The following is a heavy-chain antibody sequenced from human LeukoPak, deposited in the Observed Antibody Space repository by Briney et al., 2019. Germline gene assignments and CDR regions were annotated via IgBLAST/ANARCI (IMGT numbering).Heavy chain of an antibody. CDR1: GYSITSGYY. CDR2: IYHTGTT. V-gene: IGHV4-38-2*02. CDR3: ARGGIIAAAGIGAFDI. J-gene: IGHJ3*02. D-gene: IGHD6-13*01. Sequence: SETLSLTCTVSGYSITSGYYWGWIRQPPGKGLEWIGTIYHTGTTYYNPSLKSRVTMSVDTSKNQFSLKLSSVTAADTAVYYCARGGIIAAAGIGAFDIWGQGTMVTVSS.